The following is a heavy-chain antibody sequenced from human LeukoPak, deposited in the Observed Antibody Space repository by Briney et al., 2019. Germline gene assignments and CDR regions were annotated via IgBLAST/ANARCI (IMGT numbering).Heavy chain of an antibody. Sequence: GGSLRLSCAASAFSFSDYNMSWVRQAPGKGLEWVSSITSTGSYIYYADSVKGRFTISRDNAKNSLYLQMNSLRAEDTAVYYCARTCDGYNYEGYYYYMDVWGKGTTVTVSS. V-gene: IGHV3-21*01. D-gene: IGHD5-24*01. CDR3: ARTCDGYNYEGYYYYMDV. CDR1: AFSFSDYN. J-gene: IGHJ6*03. CDR2: ITSTGSYI.